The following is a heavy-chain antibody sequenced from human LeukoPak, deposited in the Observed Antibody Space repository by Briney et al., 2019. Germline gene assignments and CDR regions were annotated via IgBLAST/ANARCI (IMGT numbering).Heavy chain of an antibody. Sequence: SETLSLTCTVSGGSINSSYWSWIRQPPGKGLEWIGYIYYTGSTTYNPSLKSRVTISVDTSKNQFSLKLGSVTAADTAVYYCARDYGDIPPDWYYDLWGRGTLVTVSS. J-gene: IGHJ2*01. D-gene: IGHD4-17*01. CDR3: ARDYGDIPPDWYYDL. CDR1: GGSINSSY. CDR2: IYYTGST. V-gene: IGHV4-59*01.